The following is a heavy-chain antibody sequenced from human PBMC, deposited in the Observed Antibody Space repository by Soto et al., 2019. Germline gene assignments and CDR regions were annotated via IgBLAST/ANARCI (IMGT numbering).Heavy chain of an antibody. CDR1: GFTFGNYS. CDR2: ISSASSSI. CDR3: ARRVSFGKSPRNWYFDL. Sequence: EVQLVESGGGLVKPGVSLRLSCAASGFTFGNYSMNWVRQAPGKGLEWLSSISSASSSIYYVESVRGRFTISRDKSKSSLFLQMDSLRADDTALYCCARRVSFGKSPRNWYFDLWGRGTLVTVSS. J-gene: IGHJ2*01. V-gene: IGHV3-21*01. D-gene: IGHD3-3*01.